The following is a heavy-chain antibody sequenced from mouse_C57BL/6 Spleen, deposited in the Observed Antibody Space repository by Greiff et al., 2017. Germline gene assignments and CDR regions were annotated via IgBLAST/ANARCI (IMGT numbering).Heavy chain of an antibody. Sequence: QVQLQQSGPELVKPGASVKISCKASGYSFTSYYIHWVKQRPGQGLEWIGWIYPGSGNTKYNEKFKGKATLTADTSSSTAYMQLSSLTSVDSAVYYCARTSLYFDYWGQGTTLTVSS. CDR1: GYSFTSYY. CDR2: IYPGSGNT. J-gene: IGHJ2*01. CDR3: ARTSLYFDY. V-gene: IGHV1-66*01.